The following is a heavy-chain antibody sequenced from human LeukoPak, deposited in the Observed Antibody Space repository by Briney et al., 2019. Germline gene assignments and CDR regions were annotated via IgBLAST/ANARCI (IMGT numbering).Heavy chain of an antibody. Sequence: SETLSLTCAVSGYSISSSNWWGWIRQPPGKGLEWIGYIYYSGSTYYNPSLKSRVTMSVDTSKNQFSLKLSSVTAVDTAVYYCARGLGVAGDAFDIWAQGTMVTVSS. J-gene: IGHJ3*02. CDR3: ARGLGVAGDAFDI. CDR2: IYYSGST. D-gene: IGHD3-3*01. CDR1: GYSISSSNW. V-gene: IGHV4-28*03.